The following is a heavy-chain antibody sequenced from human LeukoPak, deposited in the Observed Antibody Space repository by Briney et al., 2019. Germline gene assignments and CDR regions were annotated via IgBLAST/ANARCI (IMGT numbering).Heavy chain of an antibody. CDR1: GYTFTSYY. CDR3: ARDHGRGYFDY. Sequence: ASVKVSCKASGYTFTSYYMHWVRQAPGQGLEWMGWINPNSGGTNYAQKFQGRVTMTGDTSISTAYMELSRLRSDDTAVYYCARDHGRGYFDYWGQGTLVTVSS. CDR2: INPNSGGT. J-gene: IGHJ4*02. D-gene: IGHD1-26*01. V-gene: IGHV1-2*02.